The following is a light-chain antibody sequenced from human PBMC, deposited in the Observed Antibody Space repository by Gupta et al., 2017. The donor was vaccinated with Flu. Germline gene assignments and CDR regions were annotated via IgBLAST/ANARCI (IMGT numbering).Light chain of an antibody. V-gene: IGLV1-44*01. Sequence: QSVLTQPPSASGTPGRRVTIYCSGSSPNIGSNTVNWYQQLPGTAPKLLIYSNNQRPSGVPDRFSGSKSGTSASLAISGLQSEDEADYYCAAWDDSLNGVVFGGGTKLTVL. CDR2: SNN. CDR3: AAWDDSLNGVV. CDR1: SPNIGSNT. J-gene: IGLJ2*01.